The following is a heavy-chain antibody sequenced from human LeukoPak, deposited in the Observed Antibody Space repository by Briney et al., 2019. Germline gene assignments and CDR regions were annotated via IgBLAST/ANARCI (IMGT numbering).Heavy chain of an antibody. Sequence: SETLSLTCTVSGGSISSYYWSWSRQPPGKGLEWMGYIYYSGSTNYNPSLKSRVTIAVDTSKNQFPLKLSSVTAADTVVYYCARQGYYGSGSYYPWYFDLWGRGTLVTVSS. V-gene: IGHV4-59*08. D-gene: IGHD3-10*01. CDR1: GGSISSYY. CDR3: ARQGYYGSGSYYPWYFDL. CDR2: IYYSGST. J-gene: IGHJ2*01.